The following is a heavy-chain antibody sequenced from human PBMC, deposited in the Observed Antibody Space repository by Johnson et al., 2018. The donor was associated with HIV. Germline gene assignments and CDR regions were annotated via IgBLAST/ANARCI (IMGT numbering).Heavy chain of an antibody. Sequence: VQLVESGGGLVQPGGSLRLYCAASGFIFSSYAMHWVRQAPGKGLQYVSAISSNGGSTYYANSVKGRFTISRDNSRNTLYLQMGRLRVEDIALYYCARDVASVHGSGDHAFDIWGQGTMVTVSS. CDR3: ARDVASVHGSGDHAFDI. J-gene: IGHJ3*02. D-gene: IGHD3-10*01. V-gene: IGHV3-64*01. CDR2: ISSNGGST. CDR1: GFIFSSYA.